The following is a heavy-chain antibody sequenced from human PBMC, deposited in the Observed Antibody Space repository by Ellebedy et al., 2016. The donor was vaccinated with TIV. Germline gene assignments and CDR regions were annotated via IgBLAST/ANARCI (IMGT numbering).Heavy chain of an antibody. J-gene: IGHJ6*02. CDR1: GGAISSGGYY. D-gene: IGHD6-6*01. V-gene: IGHV4-61*08. Sequence: GSLRLXCTVSGGAISSGGYYWSWIRQPPGKGLEWIGYVYYTGSTYYNPSLKSRVTISVDTSKNQFSLKLSSVTAADTAVYHCARIAARYYGMDVWGQGTTVTVSS. CDR2: VYYTGST. CDR3: ARIAARYYGMDV.